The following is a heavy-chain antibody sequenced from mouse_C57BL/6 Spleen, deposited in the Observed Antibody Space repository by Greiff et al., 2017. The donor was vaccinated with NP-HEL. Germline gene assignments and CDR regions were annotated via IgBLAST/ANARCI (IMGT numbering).Heavy chain of an antibody. V-gene: IGHV1-52*01. Sequence: VQLQQPGAELVRPGSSVKLSCKASGYTFTSYWMHWVKQRPIQGLEWIGNIDPSDSETHYNQKFKDKATLTVDKSSSTAYMQLSSLTSEDSAVYYCARWGVVAPYAMDYWGQGTSVTVSS. CDR3: ARWGVVAPYAMDY. D-gene: IGHD1-1*01. J-gene: IGHJ4*01. CDR2: IDPSDSET. CDR1: GYTFTSYW.